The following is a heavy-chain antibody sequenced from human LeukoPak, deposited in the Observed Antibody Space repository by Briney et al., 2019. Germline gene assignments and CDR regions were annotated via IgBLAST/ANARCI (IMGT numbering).Heavy chain of an antibody. CDR2: IYHSGST. D-gene: IGHD2-2*02. J-gene: IGHJ4*02. CDR1: GGSITTYY. V-gene: IGHV4-59*01. Sequence: SETLSLTCTVSGGSITTYYWSWIRQPPGKGLEWIGYIYHSGSTNYNPSLKSRVTISVDTSKNQFSLKLTSVTAADTAVYYCARLYTTTFYFDYGGQGTLVTVSS. CDR3: ARLYTTTFYFDY.